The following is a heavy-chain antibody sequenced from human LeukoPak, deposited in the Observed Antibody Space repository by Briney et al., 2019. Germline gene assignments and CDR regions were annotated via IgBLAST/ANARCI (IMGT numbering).Heavy chain of an antibody. V-gene: IGHV1-2*02. CDR2: INPNSGGT. CDR1: GYTFNGYY. J-gene: IGHJ6*03. Sequence: ASVKVSCKASGYTFNGYYMHWVRQAPGQGLEWMGWINPNSGGTNYAQQLQGRVTMTRDTSISTAYMELSRLRSDDTAVYYCARNWYYDFWSGYYTGGSSGYYYYYMDVWGKGTTVTVSS. CDR3: ARNWYYDFWSGYYTGGSSGYYYYYMDV. D-gene: IGHD3-3*01.